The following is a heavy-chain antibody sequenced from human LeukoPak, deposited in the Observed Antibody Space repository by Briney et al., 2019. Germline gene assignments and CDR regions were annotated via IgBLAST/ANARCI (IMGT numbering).Heavy chain of an antibody. J-gene: IGHJ4*02. D-gene: IGHD6-19*01. V-gene: IGHV3-33*01. CDR3: ARESPLQWLPQFDY. Sequence: PGGSLRLSCAASGFTLSSYGMHWVRQAPGKGLEWVAVIWYDGSNKYYADSVKGRFTISRDNSKNTLYLQMNSLRAEDTAVYYCARESPLQWLPQFDYWGQGTLVTVSS. CDR1: GFTLSSYG. CDR2: IWYDGSNK.